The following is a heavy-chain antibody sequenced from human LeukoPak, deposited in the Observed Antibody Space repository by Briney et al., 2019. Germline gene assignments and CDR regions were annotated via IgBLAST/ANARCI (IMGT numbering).Heavy chain of an antibody. D-gene: IGHD3-10*01. CDR1: GYTFTSYD. V-gene: IGHV1-8*01. CDR2: MNPNSGNT. CDR3: ARIRPDYYGSGSYYNGNAFDI. J-gene: IGHJ3*02. Sequence: GASVNVSCKASGYTFTSYDINWVRQATGQGLEWMGWMNPNSGNTGYAQKFQGRVTMTRNTSISTAYMELSSLRSEDTAVYYCARIRPDYYGSGSYYNGNAFDIWGQGTMVTVSS.